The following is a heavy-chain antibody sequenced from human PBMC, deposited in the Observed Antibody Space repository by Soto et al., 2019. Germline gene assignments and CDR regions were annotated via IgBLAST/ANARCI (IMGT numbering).Heavy chain of an antibody. V-gene: IGHV4-39*01. Sequence: WETLSPTFTVSGGSISSSSYYWGWIRQPPGEGLEWIGSIYYSESTYYNPSLKSRVTISVDTSKNQFSLKLSSVTAADTAVYYCARSQADYDFWSGYLSYYYYGMDVWGQGTTVTVSS. CDR2: IYYSEST. CDR1: GGSISSSSYY. D-gene: IGHD3-3*01. CDR3: ARSQADYDFWSGYLSYYYYGMDV. J-gene: IGHJ6*02.